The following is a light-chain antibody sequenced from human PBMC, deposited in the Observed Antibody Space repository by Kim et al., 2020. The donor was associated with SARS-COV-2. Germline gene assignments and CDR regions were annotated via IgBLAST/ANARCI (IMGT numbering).Light chain of an antibody. CDR3: QQYNSYPWT. V-gene: IGKV1-5*03. CDR2: KAS. Sequence: ASRGDRITITCRARQSISSWLAWYQQKPGKPPKLPIYKASSLESGVPSRFSGSASGTEFTLTISSLQPDDFATYYCQQYNSYPWTFGQGTKVEIK. CDR1: QSISSW. J-gene: IGKJ1*01.